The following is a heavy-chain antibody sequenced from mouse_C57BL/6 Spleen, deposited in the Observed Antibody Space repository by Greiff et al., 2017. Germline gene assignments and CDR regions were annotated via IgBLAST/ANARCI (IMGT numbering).Heavy chain of an antibody. Sequence: QVQLQQSGAELVKPGASVKISCKASGYAFSSYWMNWVKQRPGKGLEWIGQIYPGDGDTNYNGKFKGKATMTADKSSSTAYMQLSSLTSEDSAVYFCARGRTTALEGFAYWGQGTLVTVSA. D-gene: IGHD1-2*01. CDR1: GYAFSSYW. CDR2: IYPGDGDT. CDR3: ARGRTTALEGFAY. J-gene: IGHJ3*01. V-gene: IGHV1-80*01.